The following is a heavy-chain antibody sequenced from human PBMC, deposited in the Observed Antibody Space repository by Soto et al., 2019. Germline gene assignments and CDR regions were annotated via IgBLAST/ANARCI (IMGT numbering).Heavy chain of an antibody. V-gene: IGHV3-30*18. D-gene: IGHD5-18*01. CDR2: ISHNGKVQ. Sequence: QVQLVQSGGGVVQPGRSLRLSCAASGFIFSNYGMHWVRQAPGKGLVWVAVISHNGKVQYYADSVKGRLTISRDNSKNTLYLQKNSLRGVDTAAYYWAKESTARVSHMLDMWGQGTMVTVSS. J-gene: IGHJ3*02. CDR1: GFIFSNYG. CDR3: AKESTARVSHMLDM.